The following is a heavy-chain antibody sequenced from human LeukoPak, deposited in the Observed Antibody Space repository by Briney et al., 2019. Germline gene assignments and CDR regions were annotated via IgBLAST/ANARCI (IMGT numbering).Heavy chain of an antibody. D-gene: IGHD6-19*01. Sequence: SVKVSCKASGGTSSSYAISWVRQAPGQGLEWMGRIIPILGIANYAQKFQGRVTITADKSTSTAYMELSSLRSEDTAVYYCAREGIPGIAVAGTVDYWGQGTLVTVSS. J-gene: IGHJ4*02. CDR2: IIPILGIA. CDR1: GGTSSSYA. V-gene: IGHV1-69*04. CDR3: AREGIPGIAVAGTVDY.